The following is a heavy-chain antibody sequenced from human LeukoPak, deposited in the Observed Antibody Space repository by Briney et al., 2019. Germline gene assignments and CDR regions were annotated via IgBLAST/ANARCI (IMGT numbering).Heavy chain of an antibody. CDR3: ARGRTFDN. J-gene: IGHJ4*02. V-gene: IGHV4-59*01. Sequence: PSETLSLTCTVSGGSISSYYWSWIRQPPGKGLEWIGSIYDRGSTKYNPSLKSRVTISVDTSKNQSSLRLSSVTAADTAVYYCARGRTFDNWGQGTLVTVSS. CDR1: GGSISSYY. CDR2: IYDRGST.